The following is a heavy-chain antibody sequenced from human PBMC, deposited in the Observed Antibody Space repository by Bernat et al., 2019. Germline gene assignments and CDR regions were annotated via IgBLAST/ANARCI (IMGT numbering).Heavy chain of an antibody. J-gene: IGHJ6*02. V-gene: IGHV3-33*08. D-gene: IGHD3-10*01. CDR1: GFTFSSYG. CDR3: ARDGDGASLLWFGDYYGMDV. Sequence: VQLLESGGGLVQPGGSLRLSCAASGFTFSSYGMHWVRQAPGKGLEWVAVIWYDGSNKYYADSVKGRFTISRDNSKNTLYLQMNSLRAEDTAVYYCARDGDGASLLWFGDYYGMDVWGQGTTVTVSS. CDR2: IWYDGSNK.